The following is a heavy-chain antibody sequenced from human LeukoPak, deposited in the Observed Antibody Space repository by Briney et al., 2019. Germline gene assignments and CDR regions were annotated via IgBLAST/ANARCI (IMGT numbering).Heavy chain of an antibody. Sequence: GGSLRLSCAASGFTFSSYAMSWVRQAPVKGLEWVSAISGSGGSTYYADSVKGRFTISRDNSKNTLYLQMNSLRAEDTAVYYCAKDLSSVGYADYGAGDYWGQGTLVTVSS. CDR3: AKDLSSVGYADYGAGDY. D-gene: IGHD4-17*01. CDR1: GFTFSSYA. CDR2: ISGSGGST. J-gene: IGHJ4*02. V-gene: IGHV3-23*01.